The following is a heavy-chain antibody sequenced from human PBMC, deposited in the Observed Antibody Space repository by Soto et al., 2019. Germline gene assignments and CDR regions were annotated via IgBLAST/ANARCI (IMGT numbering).Heavy chain of an antibody. V-gene: IGHV1-69*01. CDR2: VIPILGQA. Sequence: QLVQSGAEVKKPGSSVKISCKASGGTFSSYVISWLRQAPGQGLEWMGGVIPILGQAYYAPNLQGRVTITADDSTRTAYMELSRLTSADTAVYYCARDKMVYTYGSGTFDYWGQGTVVTVSS. CDR3: ARDKMVYTYGSGTFDY. D-gene: IGHD3-10*01. CDR1: GGTFSSYV. J-gene: IGHJ4*02.